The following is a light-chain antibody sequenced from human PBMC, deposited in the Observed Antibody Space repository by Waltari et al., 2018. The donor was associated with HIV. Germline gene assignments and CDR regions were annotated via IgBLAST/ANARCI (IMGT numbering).Light chain of an antibody. CDR2: DVS. V-gene: IGLV2-14*03. Sequence: QSALTQPPSVSGSPGQSVTISCTGTNSDIGRYVSCYQQHPGQAPRLMIFDVSQRPSGISARFSGSKSGTTASLTISGLQTDDEADYFCSSYTGTIKLFGGGTKLTVL. CDR3: SSYTGTIKL. CDR1: NSDIGRY. J-gene: IGLJ3*02.